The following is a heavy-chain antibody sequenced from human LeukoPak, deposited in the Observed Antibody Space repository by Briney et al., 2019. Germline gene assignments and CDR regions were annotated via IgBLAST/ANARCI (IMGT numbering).Heavy chain of an antibody. V-gene: IGHV3-23*01. CDR3: AKGGWGNPFDI. Sequence: PGGSLRLSCAASGFTFSRHSMTWVRQAPGKGLEWVSSLRGSGDSTYYADSVKGRFTISRDSSRNTLSLQMNSLRAEDTAVYYLAKGGWGNPFDIWGQGTMVTVS. CDR2: LRGSGDST. J-gene: IGHJ3*02. D-gene: IGHD4-23*01. CDR1: GFTFSRHS.